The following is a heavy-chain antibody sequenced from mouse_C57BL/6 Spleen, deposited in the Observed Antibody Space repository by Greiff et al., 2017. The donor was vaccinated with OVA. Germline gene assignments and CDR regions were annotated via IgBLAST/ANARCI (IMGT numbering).Heavy chain of an antibody. V-gene: IGHV3-6*01. CDR2: ISYDGSN. D-gene: IGHD2-3*01. CDR3: ARGDDGYYDY. J-gene: IGHJ2*01. CDR1: GYSITSGYY. Sequence: ESGPGLVKPSQSLSLTCSVPGYSITSGYYWNWIRQFPGNKLEWMGYISYDGSNNYNPSLKNRISITRDTSKNQFFLKLNSVTTEDTATYYCARGDDGYYDYWGQGTTLTVSS.